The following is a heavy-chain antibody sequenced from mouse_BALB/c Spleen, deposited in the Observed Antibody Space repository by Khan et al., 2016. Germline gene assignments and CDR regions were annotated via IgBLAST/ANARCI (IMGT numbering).Heavy chain of an antibody. V-gene: IGHV4-1*02. Sequence: EVQLLESGPGLVQPGGTLKLSCAASGFDFTRYWMSWVRQAPGKGLEWMGEIKPDSSTINYTPSLKDKFIIYRDNEKNTLYLHMSKVRSEETALSSCANTYWYFDVWGPGTAVTVSS. CDR1: GFDFTRYW. J-gene: IGHJ1*01. CDR3: ANTYWYFDV. CDR2: IKPDSSTI.